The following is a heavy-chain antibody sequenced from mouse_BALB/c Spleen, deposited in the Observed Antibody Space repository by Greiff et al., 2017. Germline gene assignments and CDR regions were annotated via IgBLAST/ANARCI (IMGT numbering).Heavy chain of an antibody. Sequence: VQLKQSGAELVRPGASVKLSCTASGFNIKDYYMHWVKQRPEQGLEWIGWIDPENGDTEYAPKFQGKATMTADTSSNTADLQLSSLTSEDTAVYYCNALGSSGSMDYWGQGTSVTVSS. D-gene: IGHD1-1*01. J-gene: IGHJ4*01. CDR2: IDPENGDT. CDR3: NALGSSGSMDY. CDR1: GFNIKDYY. V-gene: IGHV14-4*02.